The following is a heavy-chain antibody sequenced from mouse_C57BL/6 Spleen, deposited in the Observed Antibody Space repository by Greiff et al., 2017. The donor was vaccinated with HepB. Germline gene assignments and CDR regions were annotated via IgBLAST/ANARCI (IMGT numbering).Heavy chain of an antibody. V-gene: IGHV2-2*01. CDR3: ARGGLPYYYAMDY. J-gene: IGHJ4*01. D-gene: IGHD2-4*01. CDR1: GFSLTSYG. Sequence: VQLVESGPGLVQPSQSLSITCTVSGFSLTSYGVHWVRQSPGKGLEWLGVIWSGGSTDYNAAVISRLSISKDNSKSQVFFKMNSLQADDTAIYYCARGGLPYYYAMDYWGQGTSVTVSS. CDR2: IWSGGST.